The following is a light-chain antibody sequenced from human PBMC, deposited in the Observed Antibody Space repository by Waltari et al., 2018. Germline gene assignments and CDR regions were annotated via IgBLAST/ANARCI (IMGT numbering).Light chain of an antibody. CDR2: GAS. V-gene: IGKV1-9*01. CDR3: QQVKTYPYT. J-gene: IGKJ2*01. Sequence: DIQLAQSPSSLSASVGDRVTITCRASQGINTYLAWYQQKLGKAPKLLIYGASTLQSGVPSRFSGRGSGTEFTLTISSLQPEDFATYYCQQVKTYPYTFGQGTKLEIK. CDR1: QGINTY.